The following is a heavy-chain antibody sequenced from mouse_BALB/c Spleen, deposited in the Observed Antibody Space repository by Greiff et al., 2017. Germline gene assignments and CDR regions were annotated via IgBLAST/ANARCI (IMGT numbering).Heavy chain of an antibody. CDR1: GYTFTSYV. J-gene: IGHJ4*01. CDR3: AREEIYGNYLYAMDY. Sequence: EVQLQQSGPELVKPGASVKMSCKASGYTFTSYVMHWVKQKPGQGLEWIGYINPYNDGTKYNEKFKGKATLTSDKSSSTAYMELSSLTSEDSAVYYCAREEIYGNYLYAMDYWGQGTSVTVSS. D-gene: IGHD2-1*01. CDR2: INPYNDGT. V-gene: IGHV1-14*01.